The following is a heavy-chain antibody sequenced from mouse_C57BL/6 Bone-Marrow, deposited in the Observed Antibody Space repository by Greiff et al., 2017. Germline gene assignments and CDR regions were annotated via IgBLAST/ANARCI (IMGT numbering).Heavy chain of an antibody. Sequence: EVKVVESGGGLVKPGGSLKLSCAASGFTFSDYGMHWVRQAPEKGLEWVAYISSGSSTIYYAYTVKGRFTISRDNAKNTLFLQMTSLRSEDTAMYYCARGRRGFAYWGQGTLVTVSA. CDR2: ISSGSSTI. V-gene: IGHV5-17*01. CDR3: ARGRRGFAY. CDR1: GFTFSDYG. J-gene: IGHJ3*01.